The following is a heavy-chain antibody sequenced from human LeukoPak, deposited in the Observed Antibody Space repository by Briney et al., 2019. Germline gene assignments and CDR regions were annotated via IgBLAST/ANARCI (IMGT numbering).Heavy chain of an antibody. CDR2: IGTAGGT. V-gene: IGHV3-13*01. Sequence: PGGSLRLSCAASGFTFSDYDMHWVRQATGKGLEWVSAIGTAGGTYYTGSVKGRFTISRENAKNSLYLQMNSLRAGDTAVYYCARVAKELVGGVYYFDYWGQGTLVTVSS. CDR1: GFTFSDYD. D-gene: IGHD1-7*01. J-gene: IGHJ4*02. CDR3: ARVAKELVGGVYYFDY.